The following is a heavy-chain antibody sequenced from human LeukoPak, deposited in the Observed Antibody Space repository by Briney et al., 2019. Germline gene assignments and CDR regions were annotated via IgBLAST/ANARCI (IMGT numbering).Heavy chain of an antibody. CDR1: GASISSYY. Sequence: SETLSLTCTVSGASISSYYWSWTRHPPGKGLVWIGYMQYSGRTNYNPSLKSRATISIDTSKNQFSLKLSSVAAADTAVYYCARFEYCSSTSCGGYYYYGVDVWGQGTTVTVSS. V-gene: IGHV4-59*01. CDR3: ARFEYCSSTSCGGYYYYGVDV. CDR2: MQYSGRT. J-gene: IGHJ6*02. D-gene: IGHD2-2*01.